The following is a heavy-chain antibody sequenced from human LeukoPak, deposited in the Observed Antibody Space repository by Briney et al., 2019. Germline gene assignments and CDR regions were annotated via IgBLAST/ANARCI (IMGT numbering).Heavy chain of an antibody. CDR3: ARHDSRGGSYDY. CDR1: GGSITHYH. Sequence: SETLSLTCSVSGGSITHYHWSWIRQPPGKRLEWIGYIRSGESAMYNPSLESRVTMSVDTPMNHFSLRLNSLTAADTAVYYCARHDSRGGSYDYWGQGTLVTVSS. CDR2: IRSGESA. J-gene: IGHJ4*02. D-gene: IGHD1-26*01. V-gene: IGHV4-59*08.